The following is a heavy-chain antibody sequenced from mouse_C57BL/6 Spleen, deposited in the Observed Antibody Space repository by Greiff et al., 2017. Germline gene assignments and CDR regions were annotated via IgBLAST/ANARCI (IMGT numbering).Heavy chain of an antibody. D-gene: IGHD1-1*01. J-gene: IGHJ4*01. CDR1: GYTFTSYW. CDR3: ARHGLEELAMDY. CDR2: IDPSDSYT. V-gene: IGHV1-69*01. Sequence: VQLQQPGAELVMPGASVKLSCKASGYTFTSYWMHWVKQRPGQGLEWIGEIDPSDSYTNYNQKFKGKSTLTVDKSSSTAYMQLSSLTSEDSAVYYCARHGLEELAMDYWGQGTSVTVSS.